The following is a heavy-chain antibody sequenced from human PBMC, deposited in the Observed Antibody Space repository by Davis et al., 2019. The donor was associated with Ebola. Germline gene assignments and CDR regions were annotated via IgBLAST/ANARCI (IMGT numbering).Heavy chain of an antibody. CDR1: GFTVSSNY. Sequence: GGSLRLSCAASGFTVSSNYMSWVRQAPGKGLEWVSVIYSGGSTYYADSVKGRFTISRHNSKNTLYLQMNSLRAEDTAVYYCARDLVAARPYGMDVWGQGTTVTVSS. CDR3: ARDLVAARPYGMDV. CDR2: IYSGGST. D-gene: IGHD6-6*01. V-gene: IGHV3-53*01. J-gene: IGHJ6*02.